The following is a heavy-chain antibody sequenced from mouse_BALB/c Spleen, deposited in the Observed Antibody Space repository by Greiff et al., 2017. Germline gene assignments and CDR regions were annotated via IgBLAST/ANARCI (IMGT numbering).Heavy chain of an antibody. CDR2: ISSGSSTI. CDR1: GFTFSSFG. Sequence: EVKLVESGGGLVQPGGSRKLSCAASGFTFSSFGMHWVRQAPEKGLEWVAYISSGSSTIYYADTVKGRFTISRDNPKNTLFLQMTSLRSEDTAIYYCARKDYGKGYYAMDYWGQGTSVTVSS. J-gene: IGHJ4*01. V-gene: IGHV5-17*02. CDR3: ARKDYGKGYYAMDY. D-gene: IGHD2-1*01.